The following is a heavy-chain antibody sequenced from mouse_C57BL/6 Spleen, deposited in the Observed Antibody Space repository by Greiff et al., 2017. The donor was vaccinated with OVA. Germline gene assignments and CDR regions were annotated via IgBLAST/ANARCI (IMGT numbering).Heavy chain of an antibody. Sequence: EVQLQQSGPELVKPGASVKISCKASGYTFTDYYMNWVKQSHGKSLEWIGDINPNNGGTSYNQKFKGKATLTVDKSSSTAYMELRSLTSEDSAVDYCASGYDGYAMDYWGQGTSVTVSS. J-gene: IGHJ4*01. D-gene: IGHD2-2*01. CDR2: INPNNGGT. CDR1: GYTFTDYY. V-gene: IGHV1-26*01. CDR3: ASGYDGYAMDY.